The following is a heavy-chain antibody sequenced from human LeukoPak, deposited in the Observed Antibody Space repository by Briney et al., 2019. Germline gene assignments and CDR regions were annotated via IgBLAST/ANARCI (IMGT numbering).Heavy chain of an antibody. Sequence: GGSLRLSCAASGFTFSDYAMSWVRQAPEKGLEWVSTISHVGGAYYADSVRGRFTISRDDSKNMVYLQMDSLRAEDTAVYYCAKDHYYGMDVWGQGTTVTVSS. V-gene: IGHV3-23*01. CDR3: AKDHYYGMDV. CDR2: ISHVGGA. CDR1: GFTFSDYA. J-gene: IGHJ6*02.